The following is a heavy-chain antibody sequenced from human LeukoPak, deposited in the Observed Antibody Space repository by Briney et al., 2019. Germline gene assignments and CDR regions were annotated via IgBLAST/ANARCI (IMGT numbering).Heavy chain of an antibody. CDR1: GFTFSSYW. J-gene: IGHJ4*02. V-gene: IGHV3-74*01. CDR2: INSDGSST. D-gene: IGHD4-17*01. Sequence: QPGGSLRLSCAASGFTFSSYWMHWVRQAPGKGLVWVSRINSDGSSTSYADSVKGRFTISRDNAKNSLYLQMNSLRAEDTALYHCARGTIGDYLDYWGQGTLVTVSS. CDR3: ARGTIGDYLDY.